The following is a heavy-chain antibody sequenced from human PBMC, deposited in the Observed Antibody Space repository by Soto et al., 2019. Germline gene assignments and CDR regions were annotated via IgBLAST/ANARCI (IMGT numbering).Heavy chain of an antibody. CDR3: ARDLSGLTTVTPAFDY. D-gene: IGHD4-17*01. J-gene: IGHJ4*02. Sequence: GGSLRLSCAASVFTFSSYGMHWVRQAPGKGLEWVAVIWYDGSNKYYADSVKGRFTISRDNSKNTLYLQMNSLRAEDTAVYYCARDLSGLTTVTPAFDYWGQGTLVTVSS. V-gene: IGHV3-33*01. CDR2: IWYDGSNK. CDR1: VFTFSSYG.